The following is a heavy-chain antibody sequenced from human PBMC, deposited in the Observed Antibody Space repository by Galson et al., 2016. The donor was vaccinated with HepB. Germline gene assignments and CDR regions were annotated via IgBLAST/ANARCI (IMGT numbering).Heavy chain of an antibody. J-gene: IGHJ4*02. CDR2: IKSKAKNYAT. V-gene: IGHV3-73*01. CDR1: GFIFSDSG. Sequence: SLRLSCAASGFIFSDSGIHWVRQVSGKGLEWVGRIKSKAKNYATAYVASVEGRFTVSRDDSRNTAYLQMNSLKTEDTAVYYCTRVPGDPTTITKSFDCWGQGTLVTVSS. D-gene: IGHD4-11*01. CDR3: TRVPGDPTTITKSFDC.